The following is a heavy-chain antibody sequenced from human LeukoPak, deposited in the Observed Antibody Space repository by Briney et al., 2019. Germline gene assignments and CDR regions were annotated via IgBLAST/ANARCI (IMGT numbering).Heavy chain of an antibody. Sequence: GGSLRLSCVASGFTFSSFAMSWVRQAPGKGLEWLSAISGSGDNTHYADSVKGRFTISRDNSKNTLYLQMNTLRAEDTAVYYCAKDTMFYDILTGYPHFDYWGQGTLVTVSS. CDR2: ISGSGDNT. CDR3: AKDTMFYDILTGYPHFDY. V-gene: IGHV3-23*01. CDR1: GFTFSSFA. J-gene: IGHJ4*02. D-gene: IGHD3-9*01.